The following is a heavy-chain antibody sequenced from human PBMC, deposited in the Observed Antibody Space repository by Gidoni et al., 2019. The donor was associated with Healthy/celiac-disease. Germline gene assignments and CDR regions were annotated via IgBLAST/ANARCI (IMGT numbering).Heavy chain of an antibody. V-gene: IGHV2-26*01. CDR1: GFSLSNARMG. J-gene: IGHJ4*02. D-gene: IGHD4-17*01. Sequence: QVTLKESGPVLVKPTATLTLTCTVSGFSLSNARMGVSWIRQPPGKALEWLAHIFSNDEKSYSTSLKSRLTISKDTSKSQVVLTMTNMDPVDTATYYCARIEVATTTVTPTHWGQGTLVTVSS. CDR2: IFSNDEK. CDR3: ARIEVATTTVTPTH.